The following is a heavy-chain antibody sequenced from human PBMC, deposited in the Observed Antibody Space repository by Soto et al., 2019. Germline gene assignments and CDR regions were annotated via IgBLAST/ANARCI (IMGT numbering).Heavy chain of an antibody. Sequence: PSETLSLTCTVSGGSVSSESHYWSWIRQTPGKGLEWIGYIYYTGSTNYNPSLKGRVTMSVDTSRDQVSLRLRSVTRADTAVYYCATGAPIVVDPSGWFDPWGQGTLVTVYS. V-gene: IGHV4-61*01. J-gene: IGHJ5*02. CDR2: IYYTGST. D-gene: IGHD2-2*01. CDR3: ATGAPIVVDPSGWFDP. CDR1: GGSVSSESHY.